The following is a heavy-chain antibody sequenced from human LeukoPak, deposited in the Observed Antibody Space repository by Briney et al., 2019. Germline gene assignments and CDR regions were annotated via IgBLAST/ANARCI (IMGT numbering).Heavy chain of an antibody. J-gene: IGHJ6*03. CDR3: AKDRCSNGIGCYYYYMEV. V-gene: IGHV3-30*02. CDR2: IQYDRTNE. Sequence: GGSLRLSCAASAFTFSSYGMHWVRQAPGKGLEWVAYIQYDRTNEKSAHSVKGRFRISRDNSNNILYLQMNSLRTEDTAVYYCAKDRCSNGIGCYYYYMEVWGKGTTVTISS. D-gene: IGHD2-8*01. CDR1: AFTFSSYG.